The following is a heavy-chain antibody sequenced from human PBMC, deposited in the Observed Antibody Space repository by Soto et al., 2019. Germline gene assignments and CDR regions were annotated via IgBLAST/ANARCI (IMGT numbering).Heavy chain of an antibody. CDR3: ARHGAPWVPAASVYYYYGMDV. J-gene: IGHJ6*02. CDR2: IYYSGST. D-gene: IGHD2-2*01. CDR1: CGSIISSSYY. Sequence: PSATLSLTGTVSCGSIISSSYYWGWIRQPPGKGLEWIGSIYYSGSTYYNPSLKSRVTISVDTSKNQFSLKLSSVTAADTAVYYCARHGAPWVPAASVYYYYGMDVWGQGTTVTVSS. V-gene: IGHV4-39*01.